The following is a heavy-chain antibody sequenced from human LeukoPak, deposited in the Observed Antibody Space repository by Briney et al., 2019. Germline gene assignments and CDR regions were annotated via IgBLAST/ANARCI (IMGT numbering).Heavy chain of an antibody. CDR1: GGTFSSYT. Sequence: SVKVSCKASGGTFSSYTISWVRQAPGQGLEWMGRIIPILGIANYAQKFQGRVTITADKSTSTAYMELSSLRPEDTAVYYCATLMGDTWLDYWGQGTLVTVSS. D-gene: IGHD3-16*01. V-gene: IGHV1-69*02. CDR3: ATLMGDTWLDY. CDR2: IIPILGIA. J-gene: IGHJ4*02.